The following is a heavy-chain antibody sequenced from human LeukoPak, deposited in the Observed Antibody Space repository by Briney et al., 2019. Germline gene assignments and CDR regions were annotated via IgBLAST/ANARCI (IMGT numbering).Heavy chain of an antibody. Sequence: GGSLRLSCAASGFTFSSYGMHWVRQAPGKGLEWVAFIRYDGSNKYYADSVKGRFTISRDNSKNTLYLQMNSLRAEDTAVYYCARVAPGHDIGRGYFDYWGQGTLVTISS. D-gene: IGHD2-21*01. J-gene: IGHJ4*02. V-gene: IGHV3-30*02. CDR1: GFTFSSYG. CDR3: ARVAPGHDIGRGYFDY. CDR2: IRYDGSNK.